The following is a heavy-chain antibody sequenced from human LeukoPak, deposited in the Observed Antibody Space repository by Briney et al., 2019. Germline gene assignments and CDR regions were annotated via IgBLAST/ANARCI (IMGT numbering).Heavy chain of an antibody. Sequence: SETLSLTCTVSGGSISSGSDYWGWIRQPPGKGLEWIGSIYYSGSTYYNPSLKSRVTISVDTSKNQFSLKLSSVTAADTAVYYCAGPYSSGWYAAFDIWGQGTMVTVSS. J-gene: IGHJ3*02. D-gene: IGHD6-19*01. V-gene: IGHV4-39*07. CDR1: GGSISSGSDY. CDR2: IYYSGST. CDR3: AGPYSSGWYAAFDI.